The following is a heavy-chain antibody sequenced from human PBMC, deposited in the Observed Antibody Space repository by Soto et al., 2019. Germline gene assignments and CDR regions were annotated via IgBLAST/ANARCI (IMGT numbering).Heavy chain of an antibody. D-gene: IGHD3-3*01. Sequence: PGESRKISCKGSGYSFTSYWISWARQMPGKGLEWMGRIDPSDSYTNYSPSFQGHVTISADKSISTAYLQWSSLKASDTAMYYCASLSYDFWSGSPMDVWGQGTTVTVSS. J-gene: IGHJ6*02. CDR2: IDPSDSYT. V-gene: IGHV5-10-1*01. CDR1: GYSFTSYW. CDR3: ASLSYDFWSGSPMDV.